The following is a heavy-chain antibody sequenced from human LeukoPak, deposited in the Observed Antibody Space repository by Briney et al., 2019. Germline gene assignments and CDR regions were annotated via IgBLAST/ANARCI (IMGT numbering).Heavy chain of an antibody. CDR2: INNSGST. D-gene: IGHD3-10*01. CDR1: GGSISSGAYY. CDR3: ARGLLWFGEGVANMDV. J-gene: IGHJ6*03. Sequence: PSETLSLTGAVSGGSISSGAYYWDWIRQPPGKGLEWIVTINNSGSTFYNPSLKSRVTISVDTSKNQFSLKLSSVTAADTAVYYCARGLLWFGEGVANMDVWGKGTTVTISS. V-gene: IGHV4-39*07.